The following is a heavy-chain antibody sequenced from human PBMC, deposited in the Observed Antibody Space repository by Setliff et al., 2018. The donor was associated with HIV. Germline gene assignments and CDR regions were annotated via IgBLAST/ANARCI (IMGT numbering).Heavy chain of an antibody. V-gene: IGHV4-34*01. CDR1: GGSSSGDF. CDR2: IHHTGRT. Sequence: SETLSLTCAVSGGSSSGDFWTWIRQAPGKGLEWIGEIHHTGRTDYNPSLKGRVTISVDTSKSQFTLRLHSVTAADTAVYYCAIAPLESMMTTANYFDSWGQGTLVTVSS. J-gene: IGHJ4*02. D-gene: IGHD4-17*01. CDR3: AIAPLESMMTTANYFDS.